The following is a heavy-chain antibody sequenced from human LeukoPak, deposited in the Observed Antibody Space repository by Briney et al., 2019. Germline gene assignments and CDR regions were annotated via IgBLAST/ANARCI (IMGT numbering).Heavy chain of an antibody. Sequence: KPSETLSLTCTVSGGSISSYYWGWIRQPPGKGLEWIGSIYYSGSTYYNPSLKSRVTISVDTSKNQFSLKLSSVTAADTAVYYCARLMPTVTGGFDYWGQGTLVTVSS. V-gene: IGHV4-39*01. CDR1: GGSISSYY. J-gene: IGHJ4*02. CDR3: ARLMPTVTGGFDY. CDR2: IYYSGST. D-gene: IGHD4-17*01.